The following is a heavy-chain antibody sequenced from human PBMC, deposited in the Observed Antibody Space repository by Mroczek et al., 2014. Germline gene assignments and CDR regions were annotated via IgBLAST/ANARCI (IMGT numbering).Heavy chain of an antibody. CDR1: GGSISSYY. J-gene: IGHJ4*02. CDR2: IYYSGST. CDR3: ARGAGRISYFDY. V-gene: IGHV4-59*01. D-gene: IGHD6-19*01. Sequence: QVQLVESGPGLVKPSETLSLTCTVSGGSISSYYWSWIRQPPGKGLEWIGYIYYSGSTNYNPSLKSRVTISVDTSKNQFSLKLSSVTAADTAVYYCARGAGRISYFDYWGQGTLVTVSS.